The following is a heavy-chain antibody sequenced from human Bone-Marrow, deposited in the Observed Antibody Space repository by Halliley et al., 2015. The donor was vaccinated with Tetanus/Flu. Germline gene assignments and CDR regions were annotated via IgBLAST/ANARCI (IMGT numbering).Heavy chain of an antibody. Sequence: IGYIFYSGCTDSSPSLKSRVSLSFDPSKNQGSLKLNSVTPADTAVYYCAREAMGESSNWFDLWGQGILVTVSS. V-gene: IGHV4-59*01. CDR2: IFYSGCT. CDR3: AREAMGESSNWFDL. J-gene: IGHJ5*02.